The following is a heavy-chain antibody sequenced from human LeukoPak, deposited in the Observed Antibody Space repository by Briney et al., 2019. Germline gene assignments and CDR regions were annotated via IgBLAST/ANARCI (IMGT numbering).Heavy chain of an antibody. CDR3: ARKPGDDAFDI. CDR1: GGSFSGYY. V-gene: IGHV4-34*01. CDR2: INHSGST. Sequence: PSETLSLTCAVYGGSFSGYYWSWIRQPPGKGLEWIGEINHSGSTNYNPSLKSRVTISVDTSKNQFSLKLSSVTAADTAVYYCARKPGDDAFDIWGQGTLVTVSS. J-gene: IGHJ3*02. D-gene: IGHD3-10*01.